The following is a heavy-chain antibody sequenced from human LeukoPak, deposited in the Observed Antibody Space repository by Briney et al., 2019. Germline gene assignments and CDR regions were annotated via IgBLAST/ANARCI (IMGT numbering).Heavy chain of an antibody. V-gene: IGHV3-23*01. CDR2: ISGSGGST. CDR1: GFTFSSYA. J-gene: IGHJ4*02. D-gene: IGHD6-13*01. CDR3: ARGVYSSSWYRRPYFDY. Sequence: GGSLRLSCAASGFTFSSYAMSWVRQAPGKGLEWVSAISGSGGSTYYADSVKGRFTISRDNSKNTLYLQMNSLRAEDTAVYYCARGVYSSSWYRRPYFDYWGQGTLVTVSS.